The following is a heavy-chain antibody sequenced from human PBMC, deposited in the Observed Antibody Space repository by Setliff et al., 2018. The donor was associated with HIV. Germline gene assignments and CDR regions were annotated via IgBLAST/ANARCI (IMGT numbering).Heavy chain of an antibody. J-gene: IGHJ3*01. CDR3: ARLIPSAYFGPRQDAFDV. V-gene: IGHV1-69*06. CDR2: IILIFDTT. CDR1: GGTFENYA. Sequence: ASVKVSCKASGGTFENYAISWVRQAPGQGLEWMGKIILIFDTTIYAEKFQGRITISADKSTATAYLELNSLRSEDSAIYYCARLIPSAYFGPRQDAFDVWGQGARVTVSS. D-gene: IGHD2-21*01.